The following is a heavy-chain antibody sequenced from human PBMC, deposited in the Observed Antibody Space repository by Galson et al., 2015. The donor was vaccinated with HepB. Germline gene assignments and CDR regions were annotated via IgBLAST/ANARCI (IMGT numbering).Heavy chain of an antibody. CDR1: GVTLRRHW. V-gene: IGHV3-7*01. D-gene: IGHD3-22*01. CDR2: IKQDGSEK. CDR3: ARRVYDSYYFGMDV. Sequence: FLRISCAASGVTLRRHWMSWVRQAQGKGLEWVANIKQDGSEKHYADSVKGRFTISRDNDRGSVDLQMNSLRDGDTAVYYCARRVYDSYYFGMDVWGQGITVTVSS. J-gene: IGHJ6*02.